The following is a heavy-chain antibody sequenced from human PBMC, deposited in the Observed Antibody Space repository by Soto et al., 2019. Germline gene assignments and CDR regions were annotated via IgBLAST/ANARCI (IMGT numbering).Heavy chain of an antibody. D-gene: IGHD2-15*01. J-gene: IGHJ2*01. CDR2: INHSGST. CDR1: GGSFSGYY. V-gene: IGHV4-34*01. Sequence: EQLQQWGAGLLKPSETLSLTCAVYGGSFSGYYWSWIRQPPGKGLEWIGEINHSGSTNYNPSLKSRVTISVDTSKNQFSLKLSSVTGADTAVYYCARGYCSGGSCYSLRFGYFDLWGRGTLVTVSS. CDR3: ARGYCSGGSCYSLRFGYFDL.